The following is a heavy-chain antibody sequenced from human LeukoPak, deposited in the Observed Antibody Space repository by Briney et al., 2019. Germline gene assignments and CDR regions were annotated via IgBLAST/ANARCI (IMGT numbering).Heavy chain of an antibody. CDR1: GFTFSSYG. Sequence: GGSLRLSCAASGFTFSSYGMHWVRQAPGKGLEWVAVISYDGSNKYYADSVKGRFTISRDNSKNTLYLQMNSLRAEDTAVYYCAKSPYYDYVWGSYRYTGLLDYWGQGTLVTVSS. J-gene: IGHJ4*02. CDR2: ISYDGSNK. CDR3: AKSPYYDYVWGSYRYTGLLDY. V-gene: IGHV3-30*18. D-gene: IGHD3-16*02.